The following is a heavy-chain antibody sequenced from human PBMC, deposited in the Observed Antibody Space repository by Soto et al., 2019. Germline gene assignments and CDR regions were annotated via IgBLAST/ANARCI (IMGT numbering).Heavy chain of an antibody. CDR2: INHSGST. CDR3: ARGFRYYYDSPFDY. Sequence: QVQLQQWGAGLLKPSETLSLTCAVYGGSFSGYYWSWIRQPPGKGLEWIGEINHSGSTNYNPSLQSRVTISVDTSKNQFSLKLSSVTAADTAVYYCARGFRYYYDSPFDYWGQGTLVTVSS. V-gene: IGHV4-34*01. CDR1: GGSFSGYY. J-gene: IGHJ4*02. D-gene: IGHD3-22*01.